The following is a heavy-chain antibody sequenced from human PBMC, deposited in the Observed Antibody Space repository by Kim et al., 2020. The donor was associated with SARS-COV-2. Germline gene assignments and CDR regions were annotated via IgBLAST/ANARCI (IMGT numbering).Heavy chain of an antibody. V-gene: IGHV3-33*01. CDR1: GFTFNSYG. CDR3: ARDLRRPYYFDY. Sequence: GGSLRLSCAASGFTFNSYGMHWVRQAPGKGLEWVALIWYDGSNKYYADSVKGRFTISRDNSKNTLYLQMYSLRAEDTAVYYCARDLRRPYYFDYWGQGTLVTVSS. CDR2: IWYDGSNK. J-gene: IGHJ4*02.